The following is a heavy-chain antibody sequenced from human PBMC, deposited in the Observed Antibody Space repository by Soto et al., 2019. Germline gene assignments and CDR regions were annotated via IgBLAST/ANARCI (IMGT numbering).Heavy chain of an antibody. Sequence: SGPTLVKPTQTLTLTCTFSGFSLSTSGVGVGWIRQPPGKALEWLALIYWDEDKRYSPSLKSRLTITKDTSQNQVVRTMTNTGPVDTATDYCAHRRSGDAFDIWGQGTMVTVSS. CDR3: AHRRSGDAFDI. D-gene: IGHD3-3*01. CDR2: IYWDEDK. V-gene: IGHV2-5*02. J-gene: IGHJ3*02. CDR1: GFSLSTSGVG.